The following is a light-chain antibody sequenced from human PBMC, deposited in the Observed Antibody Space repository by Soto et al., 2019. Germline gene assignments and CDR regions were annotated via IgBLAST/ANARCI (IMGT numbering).Light chain of an antibody. Sequence: QAVVTQPPSASGSPGQSVTISCTGISSDVGGFNYVSWYQQHPGKAPKLMIYEVSKRPSGVPDRFSGSKSGNTASLTVSGLQAEDEADYYCSSYAGNNDLLFGGGTKLTVL. J-gene: IGLJ2*01. CDR3: SSYAGNNDLL. CDR2: EVS. V-gene: IGLV2-8*01. CDR1: SSDVGGFNY.